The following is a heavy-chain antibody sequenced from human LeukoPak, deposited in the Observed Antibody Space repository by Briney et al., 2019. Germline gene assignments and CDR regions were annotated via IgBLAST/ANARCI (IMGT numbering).Heavy chain of an antibody. CDR2: IYYSGST. CDR1: GGSISSGGCY. V-gene: IGHV4-31*03. J-gene: IGHJ5*02. D-gene: IGHD2-2*01. Sequence: SETLSLTCTVSGGSISSGGCYWSWIRQHPGKGLEWIGYIYYSGSTYYNPSLKSRVTISVDTSKNQFSLKLSSVTAADTAVYYCARAGGIVVVPAAMAFDNWFDPWGQGTLVTVSS. CDR3: ARAGGIVVVPAAMAFDNWFDP.